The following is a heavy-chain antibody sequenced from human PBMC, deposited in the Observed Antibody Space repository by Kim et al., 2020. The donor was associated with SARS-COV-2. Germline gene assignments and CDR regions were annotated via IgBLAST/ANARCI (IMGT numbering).Heavy chain of an antibody. CDR1: GGSISSSSYY. J-gene: IGHJ4*02. D-gene: IGHD5-12*01. CDR3: ARQEWLRLFPYYFDY. V-gene: IGHV4-39*01. CDR2: IYYSGST. Sequence: SETLSLTCTVSGGSISSSSYYWGWIRQPPGKGLEWIGSIYYSGSTYYNPSLKSRVTISVDTSKNHFSLKLSSVTAADTAVYYCARQEWLRLFPYYFDYWGQRNLVTVS.